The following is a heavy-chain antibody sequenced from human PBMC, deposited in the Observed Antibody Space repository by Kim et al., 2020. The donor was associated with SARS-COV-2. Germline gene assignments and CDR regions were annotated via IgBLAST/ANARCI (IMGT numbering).Heavy chain of an antibody. V-gene: IGHV1-2*02. CDR1: GYTFTNYY. Sequence: ASVKVSCKASGYTFTNYYIHWVRQAPGQGLELMGWLNPTTGDTDYAQKFRGRVTMSRDTFISTAYMEVSSLKSDDTAVYYCVKVMNVAVLGGPFDYWGQGTLVTVSS. CDR2: LNPTTGDT. D-gene: IGHD3-16*01. CDR3: VKVMNVAVLGGPFDY. J-gene: IGHJ4*02.